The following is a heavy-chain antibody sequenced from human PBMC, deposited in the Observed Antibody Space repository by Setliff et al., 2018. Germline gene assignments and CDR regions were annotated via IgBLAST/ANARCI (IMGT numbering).Heavy chain of an antibody. CDR2: LYTSGDT. J-gene: IGHJ4*02. CDR3: ARDRVVVLAGRRGFYFDY. Sequence: SETLSLTCTVSGGSISSHYWTWIRQPAGKGLEWIGRLYTSGDTNYNPSLKSRVSMSLDTSKNQFSLKLSSVTAADTAVYYCARDRVVVLAGRRGFYFDYWGQGTLVTVSA. D-gene: IGHD2-15*01. CDR1: GGSISSHY. V-gene: IGHV4-4*07.